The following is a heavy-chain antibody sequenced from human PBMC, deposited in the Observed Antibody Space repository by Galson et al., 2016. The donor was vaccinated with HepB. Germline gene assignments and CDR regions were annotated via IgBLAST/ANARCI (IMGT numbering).Heavy chain of an antibody. CDR2: IRSRSNDRAI. CDR1: GFSLSIYS. V-gene: IGHV3-48*02. D-gene: IGHD7-27*01. Sequence: SLRLSCAVSGFSLSIYSTNWVRQAPGKGLEWIAYIRSRSNDRAIFYAGSVKGRFTISGDNADSMYLQMNNLRDEDTAVYYCVRDHDWGLDYWGQGALVTVSS. CDR3: VRDHDWGLDY. J-gene: IGHJ4*02.